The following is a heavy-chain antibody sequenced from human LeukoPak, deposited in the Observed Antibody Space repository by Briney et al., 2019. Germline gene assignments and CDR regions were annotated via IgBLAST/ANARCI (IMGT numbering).Heavy chain of an antibody. CDR3: AKDGGVGYAANGY. D-gene: IGHD5-12*01. J-gene: IGHJ4*02. V-gene: IGHV3-30*18. CDR2: ISYDGSNK. Sequence: GGSLRLSCAASGFTFSSYGMHWVRQAPGKGLEWVAVISYDGSNKYYADSVKGRFTISRDNSKNTLYLQMNSLRAEDTAVYYCAKDGGVGYAANGYWGQGTLVTVSS. CDR1: GFTFSSYG.